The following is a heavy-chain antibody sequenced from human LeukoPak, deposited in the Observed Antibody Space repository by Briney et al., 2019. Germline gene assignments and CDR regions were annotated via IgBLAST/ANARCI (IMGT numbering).Heavy chain of an antibody. J-gene: IGHJ6*02. V-gene: IGHV4-34*01. CDR3: AGGHSGYYYYYYGMDV. CDR1: GGPFSGYY. D-gene: IGHD5-12*01. CDR2: INHSGST. Sequence: SETLSLTCAVYGGPFSGYYWSWIRQPPGKGLEWIGEINHSGSTNYNPSLKSRVTLSVDTSKNQFSLNLSSVTAADTAVYYCAGGHSGYYYYYYGMDVWGQGTTVTVS.